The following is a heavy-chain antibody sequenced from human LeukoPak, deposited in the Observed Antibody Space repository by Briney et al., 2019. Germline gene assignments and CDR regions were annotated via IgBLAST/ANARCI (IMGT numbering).Heavy chain of an antibody. D-gene: IGHD3-22*01. CDR2: TYYRSKWYN. CDR1: GDSVSSNSAA. CDR3: ARDSVSSGYYYEAEYFQH. J-gene: IGHJ1*01. Sequence: SQTLSLTCAISGDSVSSNSAAWNWIRQSPSRGLEWLGRTYYRSKWYNDYAVSVKSRITINPDTSKSQFSLQLNSVTPEDTAVYYCARDSVSSGYYYEAEYFQHWGQGTLVTVSS. V-gene: IGHV6-1*01.